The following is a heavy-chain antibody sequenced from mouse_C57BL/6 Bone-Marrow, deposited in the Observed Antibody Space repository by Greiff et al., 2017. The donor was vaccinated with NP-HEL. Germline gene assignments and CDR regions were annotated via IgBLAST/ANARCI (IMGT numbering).Heavy chain of an antibody. V-gene: IGHV14-2*01. J-gene: IGHJ1*03. CDR3: ARRDGSSYWYFDV. CDR1: GFNIKDYY. D-gene: IGHD1-1*01. Sequence: EVQRVESGAELVKPGASVKLSCTASGFNIKDYYMHWVKQRTEQGLEWIGRIDPEDGETKYAPKFQGKATITADTSSNTAYLQLSSLTSEDTAVYYCARRDGSSYWYFDVWGTGTTVTVSS. CDR2: IDPEDGET.